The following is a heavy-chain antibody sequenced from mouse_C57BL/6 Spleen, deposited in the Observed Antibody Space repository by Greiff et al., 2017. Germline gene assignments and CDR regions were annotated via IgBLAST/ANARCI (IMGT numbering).Heavy chain of an antibody. D-gene: IGHD2-2*01. J-gene: IGHJ1*03. CDR3: ARLYGYDKNWYFDV. CDR2: IYWDDDK. CDR1: GFSLSTSGMG. V-gene: IGHV8-12*01. Sequence: QVTLKESGPGILQSSQTLSLTCSFSGFSLSTSGMGVSWIRQPSGKGLDWLAHIYWDDDKRYNPSLKSRLTISKDTSSNQVFLKITSVDTADTTTNYCARLYGYDKNWYFDVWGTGTTVTVSS.